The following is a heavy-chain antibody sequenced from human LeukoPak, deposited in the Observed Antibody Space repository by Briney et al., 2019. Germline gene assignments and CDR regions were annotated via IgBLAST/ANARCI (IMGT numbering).Heavy chain of an antibody. D-gene: IGHD3-3*01. CDR3: AKSYDFWINWFDP. V-gene: IGHV3-23*01. Sequence: GGSLRLSCGATGFTFSSYAMSWVRQAPGKGLECISAISGTGNSTYYADSVKGRFTISRDNSKKTLYLQLNSLSAEDTAIYYCAKSYDFWINWFDPWGQGTLVTVSS. J-gene: IGHJ5*02. CDR2: ISGTGNST. CDR1: GFTFSSYA.